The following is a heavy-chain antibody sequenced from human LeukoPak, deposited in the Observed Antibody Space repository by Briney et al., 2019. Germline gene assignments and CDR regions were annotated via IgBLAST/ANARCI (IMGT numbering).Heavy chain of an antibody. CDR1: GFIFSQYS. D-gene: IGHD6-13*01. V-gene: IGHV3-48*01. Sequence: GGSLRLSCAASGFIFSQYSMNWVRQAPGKGLEWISHIRYTGETFYADSVKGRFTISRDIARNSLYLQMNSLRVEDTAVYYCARANNSSWHNWGQGTLVTVSS. CDR3: ARANNSSWHN. CDR2: IRYTGET. J-gene: IGHJ4*02.